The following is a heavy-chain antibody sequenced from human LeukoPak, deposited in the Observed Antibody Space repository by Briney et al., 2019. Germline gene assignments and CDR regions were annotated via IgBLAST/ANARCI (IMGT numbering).Heavy chain of an antibody. D-gene: IGHD3-10*01. CDR2: IKPDGSET. J-gene: IGHJ4*02. V-gene: IGHV3-7*01. CDR1: GLTFRTHW. Sequence: GGSLRLSCAASGLTFRTHWMNWVRQAPGKGLEWVANIKPDGSETYYVDSVKGRFTVTRDNAQSSLHLQMDSLRGEDTAVYYCLAGGGYWGQGTLFTVSS. CDR3: LAGGGY.